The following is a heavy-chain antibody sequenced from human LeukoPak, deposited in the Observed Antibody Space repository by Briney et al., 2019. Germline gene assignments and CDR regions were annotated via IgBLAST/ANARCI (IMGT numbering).Heavy chain of an antibody. CDR3: ARGKAGTDNWFDP. J-gene: IGHJ5*02. Sequence: SETLSLTCTVSGGSISSYYWSWIRQPPGKGLEWIGYIYYSGSTNYNPSLKSRVTISVDTSKNQFSLKLSSVTAADPAVYYCARGKAGTDNWFDPWGQGTLVTVSS. CDR1: GGSISSYY. D-gene: IGHD6-19*01. V-gene: IGHV4-59*01. CDR2: IYYSGST.